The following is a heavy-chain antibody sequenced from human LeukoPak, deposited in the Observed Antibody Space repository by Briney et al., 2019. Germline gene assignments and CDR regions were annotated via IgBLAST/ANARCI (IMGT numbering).Heavy chain of an antibody. V-gene: IGHV3-72*01. J-gene: IGHJ4*02. Sequence: PGGSLRLSCAASGFTFSDSFMYWVRQAPGKGLEWVGRSRNKADSYTAVYAASVKGRFTISRDESKNSLYLQISSLETEDAAVYYCATSSWYRLAYWGQGSLVTVSS. CDR2: SRNKADSYTA. D-gene: IGHD6-13*01. CDR3: ATSSWYRLAY. CDR1: GFTFSDSF.